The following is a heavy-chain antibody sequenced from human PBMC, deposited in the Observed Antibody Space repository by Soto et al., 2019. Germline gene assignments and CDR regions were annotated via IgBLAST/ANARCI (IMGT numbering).Heavy chain of an antibody. V-gene: IGHV4-34*01. CDR1: GGSISGYY. D-gene: IGHD5-12*01. CDR2: IHNSGST. Sequence: ETLSLTCTVSGGSISGYYWSWIRQPPGKGLEWIGAIHNSGSTNYNPSLKSRVTISVDTSKNQFSLKLSSVTAADPAVDYCAREPWLHSNWFEPWGQGPIVTVSS. CDR3: AREPWLHSNWFEP. J-gene: IGHJ5*02.